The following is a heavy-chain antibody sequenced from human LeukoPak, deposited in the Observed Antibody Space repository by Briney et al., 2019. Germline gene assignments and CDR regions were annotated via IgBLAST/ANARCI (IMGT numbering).Heavy chain of an antibody. CDR2: MNLDSGNT. CDR1: GYTFTSYD. D-gene: IGHD3-16*01. Sequence: ASVKVSCKASGYTFTSYDINWVRQATGQGLEWMGWMNLDSGNTGYAQKFQGRVTMTRNTSISTAYMELSSLRSEDTAVYYCARAFMITFGGVIGYWGQGTLVTVSS. CDR3: ARAFMITFGGVIGY. J-gene: IGHJ4*02. V-gene: IGHV1-8*01.